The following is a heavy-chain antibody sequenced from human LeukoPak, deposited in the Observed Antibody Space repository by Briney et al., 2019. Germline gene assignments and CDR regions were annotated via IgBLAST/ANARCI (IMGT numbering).Heavy chain of an antibody. J-gene: IGHJ2*01. CDR3: VRSNSGYDFYWYFDL. D-gene: IGHD5-12*01. CDR2: IYSSGNT. V-gene: IGHV4-61*02. CDR1: GDPINSGSYY. Sequence: SETLSLTCTVSGDPINSGSYYWSWIRQPAGKGLEWIGRIYSSGNTKYNPSLKSRVTVSADTSKIQFSLKLNSVTAADTAMYYCVRSNSGYDFYWYFDLWGRGTLVTVSS.